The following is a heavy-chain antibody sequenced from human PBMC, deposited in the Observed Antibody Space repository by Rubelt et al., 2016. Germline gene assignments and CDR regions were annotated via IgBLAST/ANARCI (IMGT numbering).Heavy chain of an antibody. CDR1: GYTFTSYG. V-gene: IGHV1-18*01. CDR2: ISTYNGDT. CDR3: RGIWGSYIDY. D-gene: IGHD3-16*01. Sequence: QVQLVQSGAEVKKPGASVKVSCKASGYTFTSYGISWVRQAPGQGLEWMGWISTYNGDTRYAKNFQGRVTMTNDTSTSTAYMELSRLRSEDTAVYYCRGIWGSYIDYWGQGTLVTVSS. J-gene: IGHJ4*02.